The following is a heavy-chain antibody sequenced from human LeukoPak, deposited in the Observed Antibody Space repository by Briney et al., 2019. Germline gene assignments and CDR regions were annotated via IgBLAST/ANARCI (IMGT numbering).Heavy chain of an antibody. J-gene: IGHJ4*02. V-gene: IGHV3-15*05. CDR1: GFNFNHAW. CDR2: IKSKNDGGTT. CDR3: VGRPWNFDY. D-gene: IGHD1-1*01. Sequence: KSGGSLRLSCAASGFNFNHAWMTWVRQAPGKGLEWVGRIKSKNDGGTTDFAAPVKGRFTISRDDSKRMMFLEMNGLKTEDTAVYYCVGRPWNFDYWGQGTPVTVSS.